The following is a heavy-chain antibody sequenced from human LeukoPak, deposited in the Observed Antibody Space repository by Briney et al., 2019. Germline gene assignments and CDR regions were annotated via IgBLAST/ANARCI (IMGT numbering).Heavy chain of an antibody. Sequence: ASVKVSCKASGYTFTSYDINWVRQATGQGLEWMGWINPTSGDTGYAQSFQGRVTLTRSTSKNTAYMELSSLTSEDTAVYYCARGQGSSAEGYWGQGTLVTVSS. V-gene: IGHV1-8*01. J-gene: IGHJ4*02. D-gene: IGHD6-13*01. CDR1: GYTFTSYD. CDR3: ARGQGSSAEGY. CDR2: INPTSGDT.